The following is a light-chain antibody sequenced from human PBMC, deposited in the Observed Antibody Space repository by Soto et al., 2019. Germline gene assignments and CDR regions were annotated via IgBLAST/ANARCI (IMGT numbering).Light chain of an antibody. V-gene: IGKV1-39*01. J-gene: IGKJ1*01. CDR2: AAS. CDR1: QSSINC. CDR3: QQHSNSPRT. Sequence: DIQLTQSPSSLSASVGDRVAITCRASQSSINCLTWYQQERVKARNLLIYAASTLQSGVPSRFSGSGSGTDFTLTISSMQPEDVVTYYCQQHSNSPRTFGPGTKVDIK.